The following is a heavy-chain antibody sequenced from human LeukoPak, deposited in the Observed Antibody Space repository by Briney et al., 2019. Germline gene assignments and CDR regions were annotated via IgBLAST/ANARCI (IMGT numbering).Heavy chain of an antibody. Sequence: PSETLSLTCTVSGGSIRSYYWSWVRQPPGKGLEWIGHIYHSGSTNYNPSLKSRVNLSVDMAKNQISLKMSSVTAADTAVYYCAREGGRYCSGGSCYSSNGWYGGLNYWGQGTLVTVSS. CDR1: GGSIRSYY. J-gene: IGHJ4*02. D-gene: IGHD2-15*01. CDR3: AREGGRYCSGGSCYSSNGWYGGLNY. V-gene: IGHV4-59*01. CDR2: IYHSGST.